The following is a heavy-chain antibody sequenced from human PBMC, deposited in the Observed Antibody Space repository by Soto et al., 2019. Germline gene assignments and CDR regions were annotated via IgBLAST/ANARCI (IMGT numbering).Heavy chain of an antibody. V-gene: IGHV5-51*01. J-gene: IGHJ4*02. Sequence: ESLTISFTGSGYNFAGYWIALVRQMPGKGLELMGIIYPSDSDTRYRTSFQGQVTISADKSISSAYLQWSSLRASDTAMYYCARGGVSTRTFDYWGQGTQVTVYS. CDR2: IYPSDSDT. CDR1: GYNFAGYW. D-gene: IGHD3-3*01. CDR3: ARGGVSTRTFDY.